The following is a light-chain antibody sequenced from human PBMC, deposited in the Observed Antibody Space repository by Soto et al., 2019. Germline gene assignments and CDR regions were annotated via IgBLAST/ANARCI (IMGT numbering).Light chain of an antibody. Sequence: EIAMTQSPATLSVSLGERATLSCRASQYISNNLAWYQQRPGQAPSLLIYGASTRATGVPARLRGIGSGTDVPLSIRSLQSEDSAVYYYQEYNHWSSLTFGQGTRLEI. CDR3: QEYNHWSSLT. J-gene: IGKJ5*01. V-gene: IGKV3-15*01. CDR2: GAS. CDR1: QYISNN.